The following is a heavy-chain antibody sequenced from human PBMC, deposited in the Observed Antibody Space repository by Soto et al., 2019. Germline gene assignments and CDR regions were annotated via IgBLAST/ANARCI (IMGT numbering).Heavy chain of an antibody. J-gene: IGHJ4*02. D-gene: IGHD3-10*01. CDR1: GYRFSSYG. V-gene: IGHV1-18*04. CDR2: ISVYNGNT. Sequence: QVQLVQSGAEVKKPGASVKVSCKASGYRFSSYGVTWVRQAPGRGLEWMGWISVYNGNTFYAQKFQGRVSMTTDTSSTMAYMELRSLDSDDTATYYCARANRRGIVMVRGVYLDSWGQGTLVTVSS. CDR3: ARANRRGIVMVRGVYLDS.